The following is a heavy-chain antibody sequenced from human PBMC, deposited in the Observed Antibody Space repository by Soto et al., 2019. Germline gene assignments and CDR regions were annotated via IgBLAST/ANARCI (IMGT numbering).Heavy chain of an antibody. CDR3: ARHYNSGSYPLDC. CDR2: VSSTGST. CDR1: GASITQYY. D-gene: IGHD3-10*01. J-gene: IGHJ4*02. V-gene: IGHV4-59*08. Sequence: SETLSLTCTVSGASITQYYWNWIRQSPGKGLEWIVSVSSTGSTVFNPSLTSRVTVSLDTSKNQFSLTLNSVTAADTAVYFCARHYNSGSYPLDCWGQGTLVTVSS.